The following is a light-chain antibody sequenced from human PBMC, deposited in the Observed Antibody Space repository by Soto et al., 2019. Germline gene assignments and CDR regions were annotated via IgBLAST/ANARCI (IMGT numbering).Light chain of an antibody. J-gene: IGKJ2*01. V-gene: IGKV3-20*01. CDR2: GVS. CDR1: QAVISCY. CDR3: QQYGVQPFN. Sequence: EIVLTQSPGALSLSPGEGATLSCRASQAVISCYLAWYQQKPGQAPRLLMYGVSSRPTGISDRFSGSGSGTECTLTITRLEPEDFALYYCQQYGVQPFNFGQGTKLQLK.